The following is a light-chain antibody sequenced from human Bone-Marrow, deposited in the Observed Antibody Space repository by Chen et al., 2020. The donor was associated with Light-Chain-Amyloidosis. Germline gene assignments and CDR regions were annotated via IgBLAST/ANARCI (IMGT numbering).Light chain of an antibody. J-gene: IGLJ2*01. CDR1: DLPTKY. Sequence: SYELTQPPLVSVSPGQTARITCSGDDLPTKYAYWYQQKPGQAPVLVIHRDTERPSGISERFSGSSSGTTATLTISGVQAEDEADYHCQSADSSVTYEVIFGGGTKLTVL. CDR2: RDT. V-gene: IGLV3-25*03. CDR3: QSADSSVTYEVI.